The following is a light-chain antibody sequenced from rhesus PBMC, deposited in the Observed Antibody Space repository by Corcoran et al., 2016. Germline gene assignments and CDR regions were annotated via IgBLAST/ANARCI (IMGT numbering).Light chain of an antibody. CDR2: GAS. J-gene: IGKJ2*01. CDR1: QSMSSS. Sequence: DIQMTQSPSFLSASVGDTVTITCRASQSMSSSSACYQQKPGKAPTLLIYGASSWQSGVPSRFSGSKSGTDFTLTMNSVQPEDIGSYYCQQYHSYPCSFGQGTKVEIK. V-gene: IGKV1-46*01. CDR3: QQYHSYPCS.